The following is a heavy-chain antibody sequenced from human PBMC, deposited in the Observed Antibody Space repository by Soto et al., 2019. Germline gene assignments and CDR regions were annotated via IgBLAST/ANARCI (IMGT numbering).Heavy chain of an antibody. CDR3: ARGPRGRSNFDY. J-gene: IGHJ4*02. CDR2: INSDGSST. Sequence: GGSLRLSCAASGFTFSSYWMHWVRQAPGKGLVWVSRINSDGSSTSYADSVKGRFTISRDNAKNTLYLQMNSLRAEDTAVYYCARGPRGRSNFDYWGQGTLVTVSS. V-gene: IGHV3-74*01. CDR1: GFTFSSYW.